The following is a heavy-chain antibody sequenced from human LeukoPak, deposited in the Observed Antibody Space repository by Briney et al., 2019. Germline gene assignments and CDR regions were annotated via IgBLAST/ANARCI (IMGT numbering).Heavy chain of an antibody. V-gene: IGHV3-74*01. CDR3: ASSEYAFQY. D-gene: IGHD6-6*01. Sequence: PGGSLRLSCTASGFPFSSYWVHWVRQAPGKGLVWVSRINSDGTSTTYADSVKGRFTISRDNAKNTVYLQMNSLRVEDTAFYYCASSEYAFQYWGQGALVTVSS. CDR2: INSDGTST. CDR1: GFPFSSYW. J-gene: IGHJ4*02.